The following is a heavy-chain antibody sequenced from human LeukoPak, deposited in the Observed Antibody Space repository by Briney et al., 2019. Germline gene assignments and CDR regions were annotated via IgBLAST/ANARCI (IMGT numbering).Heavy chain of an antibody. D-gene: IGHD3-22*01. CDR1: GGSFSGYY. Sequence: PPETLSLTCAVYGGSFSGYYWSWIRQPPGKGLEWIGEINHSGSTNYNPSLKSRVTISVDTSKNQFSLKLSSVTAADTAVYYCARGPNIAMIVVVTFDYWGQGTLVTVSS. CDR3: ARGPNIAMIVVVTFDY. V-gene: IGHV4-34*01. J-gene: IGHJ4*02. CDR2: INHSGST.